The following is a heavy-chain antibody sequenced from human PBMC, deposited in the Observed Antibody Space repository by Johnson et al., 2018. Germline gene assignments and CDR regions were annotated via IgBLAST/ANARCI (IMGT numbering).Heavy chain of an antibody. Sequence: QVQLVESGAEVKKPGSSVKVSCKASGGTFSIYAISWVRQAPGQGLEWMGGIIPIFGTSSYAQKFQGRITITADESTSTAYMELSSLRSEDTALYYCARSHCIGGSCYSSNMLLLFDIWGPGTMVTVSS. V-gene: IGHV1-69*01. CDR2: IIPIFGTS. J-gene: IGHJ3*02. CDR3: ARSHCIGGSCYSSNMLLLFDI. D-gene: IGHD2-15*01. CDR1: GGTFSIYA.